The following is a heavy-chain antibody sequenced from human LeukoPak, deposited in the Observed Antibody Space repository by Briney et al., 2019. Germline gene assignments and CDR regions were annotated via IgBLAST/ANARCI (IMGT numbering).Heavy chain of an antibody. V-gene: IGHV3-15*01. CDR1: GFTFSDYY. J-gene: IGHJ4*02. Sequence: GGSLRLSCAASGFTFSDYYMNWIRQAPGKGLEWVGRIKSKADGGTTDYAAPVQGRFTISRDDSKNTVFLQMSSLKTEDTAVYYCGGSGADYWGQGTLVTVSS. CDR2: IKSKADGGTT. D-gene: IGHD3-10*01. CDR3: GGSGADY.